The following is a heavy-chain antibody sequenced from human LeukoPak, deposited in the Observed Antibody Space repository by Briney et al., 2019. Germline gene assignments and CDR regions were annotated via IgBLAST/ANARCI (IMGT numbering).Heavy chain of an antibody. J-gene: IGHJ4*02. CDR1: GYTFTGYY. D-gene: IGHD3-10*01. CDR2: INPNSGGT. V-gene: IGHV1-2*06. Sequence: GASVKVSCKASGYTFTGYYMHWVRQAPGQGLELMGRINPNSGGTNYAQKFQGRVTMTRDTSISTAYMELSRLRSDDTAVYYCARSSLYGSGSYHNDCWGQGTLVTVSS. CDR3: ARSSLYGSGSYHNDC.